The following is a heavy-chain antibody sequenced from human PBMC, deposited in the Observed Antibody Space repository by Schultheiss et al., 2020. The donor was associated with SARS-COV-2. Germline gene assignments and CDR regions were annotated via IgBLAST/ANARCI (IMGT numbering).Heavy chain of an antibody. CDR3: ARDALIPHNSAGMDV. D-gene: IGHD1-1*01. Sequence: GGSLRLSCAASGFTFSSYGMHWVRQAPGKGLEWVAVISYDGSNKYYADSVKGRFTISRDNSKNTLYLQMNSLRAEDTAVYYCARDALIPHNSAGMDVWGQGTTVTVSS. J-gene: IGHJ6*02. V-gene: IGHV3-30*03. CDR1: GFTFSSYG. CDR2: ISYDGSNK.